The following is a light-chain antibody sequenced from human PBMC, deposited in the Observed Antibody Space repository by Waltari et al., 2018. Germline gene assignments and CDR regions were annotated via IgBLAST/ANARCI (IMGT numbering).Light chain of an antibody. CDR3: QSYDTSLSVV. CDR2: GST. V-gene: IGLV1-40*01. Sequence: QSVLTQPPSVSGAPGQRVTISCTGSGSNIGAGYDVHWYQQLPRAAPKLLIYGSTGRPFGVPDRFVGSTSGTSASLTITGLQAEDEADYYCQSYDTSLSVVFGGGTKLTVL. J-gene: IGLJ3*02. CDR1: GSNIGAGYD.